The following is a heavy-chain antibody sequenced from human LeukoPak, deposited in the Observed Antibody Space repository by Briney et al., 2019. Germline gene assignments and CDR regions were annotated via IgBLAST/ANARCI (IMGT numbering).Heavy chain of an antibody. CDR1: GFTFSSYS. CDR2: ISSSSSYI. J-gene: IGHJ5*02. V-gene: IGHV3-21*01. Sequence: GGSLRLSCAASGFTFSSYSMNWVRKAPGKGLEWVSSISSSSSYIYYADSVKGRFTISRDNAKNSLYLQMNSLRAEDTAVYYCARTYYGSGSYYDVGWFGPWGQGTLVTVSS. D-gene: IGHD3-10*01. CDR3: ARTYYGSGSYYDVGWFGP.